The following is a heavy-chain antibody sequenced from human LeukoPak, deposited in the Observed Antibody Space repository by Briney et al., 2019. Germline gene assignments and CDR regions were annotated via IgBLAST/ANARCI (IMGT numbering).Heavy chain of an antibody. V-gene: IGHV3-64*01. CDR1: GFSFNNYA. CDR2: ISTNGGTT. J-gene: IGHJ6*02. CDR3: AGGPSGYGVMDV. Sequence: GGSLRLSCAGSGFSFNNYAMHWVRQAPGKGLEYVSAISTNGGTTYYANAVKGGFTISRDNSKNTLYLQMGSLRDEDMAVYYCAGGPSGYGVMDVWGQGTTVTVSS. D-gene: IGHD5-12*01.